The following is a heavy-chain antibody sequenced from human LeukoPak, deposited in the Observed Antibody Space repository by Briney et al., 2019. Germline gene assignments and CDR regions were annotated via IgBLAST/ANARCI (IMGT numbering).Heavy chain of an antibody. D-gene: IGHD3-16*01. J-gene: IGHJ4*02. CDR1: GFTFSSYG. CDR2: IDISGGGT. V-gene: IGHV3-23*01. CDR3: ANEIRPNDY. Sequence: GGSLRLSCAASGFTFSSYGMHWVRQAPGKGLEWVSSIDISGGGTYYADSVKGRFTISRDNSKNTLYLEMNSLRAEDTALYFCANEIRPNDYWGQGTLVTVSS.